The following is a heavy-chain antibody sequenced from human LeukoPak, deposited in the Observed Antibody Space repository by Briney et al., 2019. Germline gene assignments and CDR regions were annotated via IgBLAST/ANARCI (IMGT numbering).Heavy chain of an antibody. V-gene: IGHV4-59*06. CDR3: ARAGLYFDY. J-gene: IGHJ4*02. CDR1: GGSISSYY. Sequence: PSETLSLTCTVSGGSISSYYWSWIRQPPGKGLEWIGYIYYSGSTYYNPSLKSRVTISVDTSKNQFSLKLSSVTAADTAVYYCARAGLYFDYWGQGTLVTVSS. CDR2: IYYSGST.